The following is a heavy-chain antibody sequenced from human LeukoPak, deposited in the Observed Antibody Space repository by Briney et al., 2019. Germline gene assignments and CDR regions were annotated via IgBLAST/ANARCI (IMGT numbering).Heavy chain of an antibody. CDR3: ARDGDCGGDCYSSYFDY. CDR1: GFTFSSYG. D-gene: IGHD2-21*02. Sequence: GGSLRLSCAASGFTFSSYGMHWVRQAPGKGLEWVAVISYDGSNKYYADSVKGRFTISRDNSKNTLYLQMNSLRAEDTAVYYCARDGDCGGDCYSSYFDYWGQGTLVTVSS. V-gene: IGHV3-30*03. J-gene: IGHJ4*02. CDR2: ISYDGSNK.